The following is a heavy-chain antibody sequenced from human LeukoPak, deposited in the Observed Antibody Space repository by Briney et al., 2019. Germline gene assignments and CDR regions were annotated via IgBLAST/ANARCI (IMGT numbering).Heavy chain of an antibody. CDR1: GGSFSGYY. D-gene: IGHD6-13*01. CDR2: INHSGST. Sequence: SETLSLTCAVYGGSFSGYYWSWIRQPPGKGPEWIGEINHSGSTNYNPSLKSRVTISVDTSKNQFSLKLSSVTAADTAVYYCARARDSSFDYWGQGTLVTVSS. CDR3: ARARDSSFDY. V-gene: IGHV4-34*01. J-gene: IGHJ4*02.